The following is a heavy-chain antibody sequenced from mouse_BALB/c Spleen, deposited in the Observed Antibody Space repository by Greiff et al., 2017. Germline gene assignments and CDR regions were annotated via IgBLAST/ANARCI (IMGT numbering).Heavy chain of an antibody. Sequence: EVKLMESGGGLVKPGGSLKLSCAASGFAFSSYDMSWVRQTPEKRLEWVAYISSGGGSTYYPDTVKGRFTISRDNAKNTLYLQMSSLKSEDTAMYYCARHETGTAWFAYWGQGTLVTVSA. D-gene: IGHD4-1*01. J-gene: IGHJ3*01. CDR2: ISSGGGST. V-gene: IGHV5-12-1*01. CDR3: ARHETGTAWFAY. CDR1: GFAFSSYD.